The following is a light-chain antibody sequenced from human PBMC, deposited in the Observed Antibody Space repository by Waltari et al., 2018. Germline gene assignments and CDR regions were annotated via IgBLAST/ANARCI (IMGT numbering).Light chain of an antibody. J-gene: IGLJ3*02. CDR2: EDS. V-gene: IGLV3-10*01. Sequence: SYELTQPPSVSVSPGQTARIICSGDVLPRKYAYWYQQKSGQAPVPGIYEDSKRPSGIPERFSGSSSGTVATLTISGAQVEDEGVYYCYSTDSSGNHRGVFGGGTTLTVL. CDR3: YSTDSSGNHRGV. CDR1: VLPRKY.